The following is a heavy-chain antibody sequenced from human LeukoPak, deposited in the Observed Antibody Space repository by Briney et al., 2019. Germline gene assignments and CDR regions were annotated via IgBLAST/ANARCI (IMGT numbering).Heavy chain of an antibody. J-gene: IGHJ5*02. V-gene: IGHV2-5*02. D-gene: IGHD5-12*01. CDR3: ARTRSGYGWFDP. Sequence: GSGPTLVNPTQTLTLTCTFSGFSLSTRGVGVVWIRQPPGKALEWLALIYWDDDKRYSPSLKSRLTITKDTSKKQVVLTMTNMDPVDTATYYCARTRSGYGWFDPWGQGTLVTVSS. CDR2: IYWDDDK. CDR1: GFSLSTRGVG.